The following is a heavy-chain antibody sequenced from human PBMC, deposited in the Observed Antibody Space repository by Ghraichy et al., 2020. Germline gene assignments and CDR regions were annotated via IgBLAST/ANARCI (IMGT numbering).Heavy chain of an antibody. CDR3: AGQCLGADAFDV. J-gene: IGHJ3*01. Sequence: SETLSLTCAISSGSLSGYSWTWIRQSPGKGLEWIGEVSHGGYTNYNPSLKRRVTMSVNTSRNKLSLKMSSVTAADVAVYSCAGQCLGADAFDVWGRGIMVTVSS. CDR1: SGSLSGYS. CDR2: VSHGGYT. V-gene: IGHV4-34*01. D-gene: IGHD3-16*01.